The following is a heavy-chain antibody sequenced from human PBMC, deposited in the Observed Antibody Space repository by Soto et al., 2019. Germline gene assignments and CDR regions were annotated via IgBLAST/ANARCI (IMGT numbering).Heavy chain of an antibody. D-gene: IGHD3-16*01. V-gene: IGHV3-30*03. CDR2: ISYDGSNK. CDR1: GFTFSSYG. Sequence: GGSLRLSCAASGFTFSSYGMHWVRQAPGKGLEWVAVISYDGSNKYYADSVKGRFTISRDISKNTLYLQMNSLRADDTAVYYCASPQRGGLNWFDPWGQGTLVTVSS. J-gene: IGHJ5*02. CDR3: ASPQRGGLNWFDP.